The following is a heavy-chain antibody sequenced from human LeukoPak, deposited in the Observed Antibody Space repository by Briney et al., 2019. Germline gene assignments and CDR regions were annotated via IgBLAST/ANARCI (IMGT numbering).Heavy chain of an antibody. V-gene: IGHV3-23*01. J-gene: IGHJ4*02. D-gene: IGHD2-21*02. CDR3: AKQVTAPGPIDY. CDR2: ISGSDGNT. CDR1: GLSFSNYA. Sequence: GGSLRLSCAASGLSFSNYAMSWVRQAPGKGLEWVSAISGSDGNTFYAASVKGRFTISRDNSKNTLYLQMNSLTVDDTAVYYCAKQVTAPGPIDYWGQGTLVTVSS.